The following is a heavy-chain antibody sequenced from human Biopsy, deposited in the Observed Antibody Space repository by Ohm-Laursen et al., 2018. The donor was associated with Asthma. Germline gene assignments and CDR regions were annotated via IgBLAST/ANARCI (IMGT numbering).Heavy chain of an antibody. Sequence: SLRLSCAASRFTYEMHWVRQAPGKGLEWVAVISYDGTNKDYADSVKGRFTFSRDNSQNTLSLEMNSLRVEDTAVYYCARDLRSDNWNPWGMDVWGLGTTVTVSS. D-gene: IGHD1-20*01. CDR3: ARDLRSDNWNPWGMDV. CDR1: RFTYE. V-gene: IGHV3-30*03. J-gene: IGHJ6*02. CDR2: ISYDGTNK.